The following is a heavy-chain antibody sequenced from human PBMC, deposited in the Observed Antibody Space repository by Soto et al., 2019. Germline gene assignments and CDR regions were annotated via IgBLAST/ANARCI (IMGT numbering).Heavy chain of an antibody. V-gene: IGHV3-53*01. D-gene: IGHD6-6*01. CDR3: ARDKGTGTSSSGFVGRDV. CDR2: IYSNDKT. CDR1: GVTVSSFY. Sequence: GRSLALSCAASGVTVSSFYMSWVRQAPGKGLEWVSVIYSNDKTYYADSVQGRFTVSRDNSKNTLYLQMNSLRAEDTAIYHCARDKGTGTSSSGFVGRDVCGQGTTVTVSS. J-gene: IGHJ6*02.